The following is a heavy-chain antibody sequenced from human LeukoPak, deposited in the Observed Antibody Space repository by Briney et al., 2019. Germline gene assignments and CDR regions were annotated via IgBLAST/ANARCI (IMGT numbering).Heavy chain of an antibody. Sequence: GGTLRLSCAASGFTFSTYGMSWVRQAPGKGLEWVANIKQDGSEKYYVDSVKGRFTISRDNAKNSLYLQMNSLRAEDTAVYYCARGPQLIAVAGYYFDYWGQGTLVTVSS. D-gene: IGHD6-19*01. CDR1: GFTFSTYG. J-gene: IGHJ4*02. CDR2: IKQDGSEK. CDR3: ARGPQLIAVAGYYFDY. V-gene: IGHV3-7*01.